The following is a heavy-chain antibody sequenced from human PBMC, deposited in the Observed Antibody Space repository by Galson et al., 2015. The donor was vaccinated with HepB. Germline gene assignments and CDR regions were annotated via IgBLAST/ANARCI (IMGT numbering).Heavy chain of an antibody. V-gene: IGHV3-53*01. CDR1: GFTVSSNY. D-gene: IGHD7-27*01. J-gene: IGHJ6*02. Sequence: SLRLSCAASGFTVSSNYMSWVRQAPGKGLEWVSLIYSGGSTNYADSVKGRFTISRDNSKNTLYLQMSSRRAEDTAVYYCARDSLGYGMDVWGRGTTVTVSS. CDR2: IYSGGST. CDR3: ARDSLGYGMDV.